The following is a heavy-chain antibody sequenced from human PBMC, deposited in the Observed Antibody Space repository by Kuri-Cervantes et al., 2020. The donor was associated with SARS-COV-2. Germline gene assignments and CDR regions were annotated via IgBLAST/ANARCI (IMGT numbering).Heavy chain of an antibody. Sequence: SVTVSCKASGGTFRSYAISWVRQAPGQGREWMGGIIPIFGTANYAQKFQGRVTITAEESTSTAYVELSSLRSEDTAVYYCACGFLEWLSRRYYFGMDVWGQGTTVTVSS. V-gene: IGHV1-69*13. CDR3: ACGFLEWLSRRYYFGMDV. D-gene: IGHD3-3*01. CDR2: IIPIFGTA. J-gene: IGHJ6*02. CDR1: GGTFRSYA.